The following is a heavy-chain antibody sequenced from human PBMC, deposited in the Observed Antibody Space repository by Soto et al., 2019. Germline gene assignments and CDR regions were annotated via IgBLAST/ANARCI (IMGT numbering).Heavy chain of an antibody. CDR3: AKDMLSAAASDAFDI. D-gene: IGHD2-2*01. Sequence: EVQLLESGGGLVQPGGSLRLSCAASGLTFSSYAKTWVRQAPGKGLEWVSAISGSGYSTDYADSVKGRFTISRDNSKNTLYLQMNSLRVEDTAVYYCAKDMLSAAASDAFDIWGQGTMVTVSS. V-gene: IGHV3-23*01. CDR2: ISGSGYST. J-gene: IGHJ3*02. CDR1: GLTFSSYA.